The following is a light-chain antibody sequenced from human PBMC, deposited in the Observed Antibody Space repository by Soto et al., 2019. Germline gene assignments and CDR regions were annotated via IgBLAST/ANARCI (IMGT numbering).Light chain of an antibody. CDR2: GTS. Sequence: EIVLTQSPGTLSLSPGERATLSCRASQSVSTTYLAWYQQKAGQPPRLVIYGTSRRATGIPDRFSGSGSGTDFTLTISRLEPEDFAVYYCHRYDASPPFSFGPGTRWIS. V-gene: IGKV3-20*01. CDR3: HRYDASPPFS. J-gene: IGKJ3*01. CDR1: QSVSTTY.